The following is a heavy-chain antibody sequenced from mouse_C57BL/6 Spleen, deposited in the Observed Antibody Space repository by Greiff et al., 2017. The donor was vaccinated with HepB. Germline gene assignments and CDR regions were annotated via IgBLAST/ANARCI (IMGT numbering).Heavy chain of an antibody. J-gene: IGHJ2*01. CDR2: IYPGDGDT. CDR1: GYAFSSSW. Sequence: QVQLQQSGPELVKPGASVKISCKASGYAFSSSWMNWVKQRPGKGLEWIGRIYPGDGDTNYNGKFKGKATLTADKSSSTAYMQLSSLTSEDSAVYFCARTVITTVVATDYWGQGTTLTVSS. V-gene: IGHV1-82*01. D-gene: IGHD1-1*01. CDR3: ARTVITTVVATDY.